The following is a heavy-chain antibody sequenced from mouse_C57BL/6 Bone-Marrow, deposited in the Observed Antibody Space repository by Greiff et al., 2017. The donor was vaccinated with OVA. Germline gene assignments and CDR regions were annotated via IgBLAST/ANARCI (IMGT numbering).Heavy chain of an antibody. CDR2: IWRGGST. CDR3: AKPGTVWYFDV. V-gene: IGHV2-5*01. Sequence: VQLQQSGPGLVQPSQCLSITCTVSGFSLTSYGVHWVRQSPGKGLEWLGVIWRGGSTDYNAAFMSRLSITKDNSKSQAFFKMNSLQADDTAIYYCAKPGTVWYFDVWGTGTTVTVSS. D-gene: IGHD4-1*01. CDR1: GFSLTSYG. J-gene: IGHJ1*03.